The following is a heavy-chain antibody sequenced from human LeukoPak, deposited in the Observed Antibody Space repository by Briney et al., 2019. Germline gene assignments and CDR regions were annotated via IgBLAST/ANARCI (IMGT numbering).Heavy chain of an antibody. CDR3: ARDQGSGINYYYYYMDV. Sequence: PGGSLRLSCAASGFTFSSYWMSWVRQAPGKGLEWVANIKQDGSEKYYVDSVKGRLTISRDNAKNSLYLQMNSLRAEDTAVYYCARDQGSGINYYYYYMDVWGKGTTVTVSS. D-gene: IGHD3-10*01. CDR1: GFTFSSYW. CDR2: IKQDGSEK. J-gene: IGHJ6*03. V-gene: IGHV3-7*01.